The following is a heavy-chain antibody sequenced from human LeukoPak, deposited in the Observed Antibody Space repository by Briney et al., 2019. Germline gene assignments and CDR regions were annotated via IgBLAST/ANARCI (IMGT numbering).Heavy chain of an antibody. D-gene: IGHD1-26*01. Sequence: SVKVSCKASGGTFSSYAISWVRQALGQGLEWMGGIIPIFGTANYAQKFQGRVTITTDESTSTAYMELSSLRSEDTAVYYCAXDXXXVGATRDAFDIWGQGTMVTVSS. V-gene: IGHV1-69*05. J-gene: IGHJ3*02. CDR2: IIPIFGTA. CDR1: GGTFSSYA. CDR3: AXDXXXVGATRDAFDI.